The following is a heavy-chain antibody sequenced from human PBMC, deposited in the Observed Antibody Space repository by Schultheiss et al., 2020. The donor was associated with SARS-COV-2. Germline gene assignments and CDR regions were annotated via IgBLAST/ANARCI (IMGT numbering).Heavy chain of an antibody. Sequence: GGSLRLSCKASGYIFTNYWIGWVRQMPGKGLEWLGVISPIDSDTRYSPSFQGQLTISADKSITTAFLHWGTLKPSDTAVYYCARHRHTDIPTRRQNYYYYYMDVWGRGTTVTVSS. CDR1: GYIFTNYW. V-gene: IGHV5-51*01. J-gene: IGHJ6*03. CDR3: ARHRHTDIPTRRQNYYYYYMDV. CDR2: ISPIDSDT. D-gene: IGHD6-6*01.